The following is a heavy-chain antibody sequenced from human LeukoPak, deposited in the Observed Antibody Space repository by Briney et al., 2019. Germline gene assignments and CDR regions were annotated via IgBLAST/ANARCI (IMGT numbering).Heavy chain of an antibody. CDR3: ASDSGSYSYYFDY. CDR2: ISYDGSNK. V-gene: IGHV3-30*01. D-gene: IGHD1-26*01. Sequence: PGGSLRLSCAASGFTFSSYAMHWVRQAPGKGLEWVAVISYDGSNKYYADSVKGRFTISRDNSKNTLYLQMNSLRAEDTAVYYCASDSGSYSYYFDYWGQGTLVTVSS. CDR1: GFTFSSYA. J-gene: IGHJ4*02.